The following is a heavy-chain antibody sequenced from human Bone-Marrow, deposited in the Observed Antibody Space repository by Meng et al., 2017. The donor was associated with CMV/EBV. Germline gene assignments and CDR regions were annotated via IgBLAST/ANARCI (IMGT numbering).Heavy chain of an antibody. J-gene: IGHJ6*02. CDR3: ATYLGHCESGACQPQYYGMDV. D-gene: IGHD2-15*01. CDR2: INPNSGGT. CDR1: GYTFTGYY. V-gene: IGHV1-2*02. Sequence: ASVKVSCKASGYTFTGYYMHWVRQAPGQGLEWMGWINPNSGGTNYAQKFQGRVTMTRDTSISTAYMELSRLRSDDTAVYYCATYLGHCESGACQPQYYGMDVWGQGTTVTVSS.